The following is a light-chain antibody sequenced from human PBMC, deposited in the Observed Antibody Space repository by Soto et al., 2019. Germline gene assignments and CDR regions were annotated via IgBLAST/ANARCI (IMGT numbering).Light chain of an antibody. CDR3: SSYARSSPYV. J-gene: IGLJ1*01. CDR2: DVF. CDR1: DSDVGGYNY. V-gene: IGLV2-14*03. Sequence: QSALTQPASVSGSPGQSITISCTGSDSDVGGYNYVSWYQQHPGKAPKLIIYDVFNRPSGVSDRFSGSKSGNTASLTISGLLPEDEADYHCSSYARSSPYVFGPGTKLTVL.